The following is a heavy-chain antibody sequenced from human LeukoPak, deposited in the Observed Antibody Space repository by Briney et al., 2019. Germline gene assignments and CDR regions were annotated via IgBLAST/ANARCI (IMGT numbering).Heavy chain of an antibody. CDR3: ARDPYTNSWPEFFHH. D-gene: IGHD6-13*01. J-gene: IGHJ1*01. Sequence: GGSLRLSCAASGFTFSSYWMSWVRQAPGKGLEWVANIKQDGSEKYYVDSVKGRFTISRDNAKNSLYLQMNSLRAEDTAVYYCARDPYTNSWPEFFHHWGQGTLVTVSS. V-gene: IGHV3-7*01. CDR1: GFTFSSYW. CDR2: IKQDGSEK.